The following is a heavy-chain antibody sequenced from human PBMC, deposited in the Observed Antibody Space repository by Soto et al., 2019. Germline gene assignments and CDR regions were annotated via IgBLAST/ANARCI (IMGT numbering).Heavy chain of an antibody. J-gene: IGHJ4*02. CDR3: ARNTAVPNSLRSRYFFDY. CDR1: GGSVSDKTYY. D-gene: IGHD2-8*01. V-gene: IGHV4-61*01. Sequence: SETLSLTCSVSGGSVSDKTYYWSWIRQPPGKRLEWIGYVYYSGTTNYNPSLKSRVTISVDLSKNKFSLRLSSLTTAATALYYCARNTAVPNSLRSRYFFDYWGQGTLVTASS. CDR2: VYYSGTT.